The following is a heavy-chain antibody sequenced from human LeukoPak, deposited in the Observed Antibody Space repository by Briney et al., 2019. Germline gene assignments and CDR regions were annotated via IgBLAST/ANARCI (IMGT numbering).Heavy chain of an antibody. V-gene: IGHV3-30-3*01. CDR1: GFTFSNYW. CDR2: ISYDGSNK. CDR3: ARDHRGVRDYFDY. D-gene: IGHD3-10*01. Sequence: PGGSLRLSCAASGFTFSNYWMTWVRQAPGKGLEWVAVISYDGSNKYYADSVKGRFTISRDNSKNTLYLQMNSLRAEDTAVYYCARDHRGVRDYFDYWGQGTLVTVSS. J-gene: IGHJ4*02.